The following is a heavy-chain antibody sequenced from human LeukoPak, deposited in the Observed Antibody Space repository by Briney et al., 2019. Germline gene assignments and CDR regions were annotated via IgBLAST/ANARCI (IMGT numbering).Heavy chain of an antibody. D-gene: IGHD1-14*01. CDR1: GGSFSGYY. CDR2: INHSGST. CDR3: ARGGQPMGAFGI. J-gene: IGHJ3*02. V-gene: IGHV4-34*01. Sequence: SETLSLTCAVYGGSFSGYYWSWIRQPPGKGLEWIGEINHSGSTNYNPSLKSRVTISVDTSKNQFSLKLSSVTAADTAVYYCARGGQPMGAFGIWGQGTMVTVSS.